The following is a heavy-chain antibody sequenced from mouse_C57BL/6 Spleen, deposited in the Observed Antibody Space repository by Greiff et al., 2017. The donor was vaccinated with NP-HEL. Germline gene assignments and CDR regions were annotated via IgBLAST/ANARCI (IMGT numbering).Heavy chain of an antibody. J-gene: IGHJ4*01. CDR3: ARYSNYEAMDY. Sequence: EVKVVESEGGLVQPGSSMKLSCTASGFTFSDYYMAWVRQVPEKGLEWVANINYDGSSTYYLDSLKSRFIISRDNAKNILYLQMSSLKSEDTATYYCARYSNYEAMDYWGQGTSVTVSS. CDR2: INYDGSST. CDR1: GFTFSDYY. V-gene: IGHV5-16*01. D-gene: IGHD2-5*01.